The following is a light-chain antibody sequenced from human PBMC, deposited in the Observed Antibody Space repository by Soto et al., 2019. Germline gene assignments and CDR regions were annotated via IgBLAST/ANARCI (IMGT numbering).Light chain of an antibody. J-gene: IGKJ5*01. CDR2: GAS. CDR3: QYHGSSPIT. CDR1: QYINTR. V-gene: IGKV3-20*01. Sequence: EIVLTQSPATLSSFPGDRVTLSCMASQYINTRLAWYQHRPGQAPRLLIYGASSRASGIPDRFSGSGSGTDFTLTISRLEPEDFALFYCQYHGSSPITFGQGTRLEIK.